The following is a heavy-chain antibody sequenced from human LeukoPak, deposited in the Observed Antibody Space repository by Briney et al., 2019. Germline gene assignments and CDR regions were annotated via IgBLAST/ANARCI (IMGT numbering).Heavy chain of an antibody. CDR1: GFTFSSYW. V-gene: IGHV3-9*01. D-gene: IGHD3-10*01. CDR2: ISWNSGGV. Sequence: PGGSLRLSCAASGFTFSSYWMHWVRQAPGEGLEWVSGISWNSGGVGYADSVKGRFTISRDNAKNSLYLQMNSLRAEDTALYYCAKGGMVRGVMDFDYWGQGTLVTVSS. J-gene: IGHJ4*02. CDR3: AKGGMVRGVMDFDY.